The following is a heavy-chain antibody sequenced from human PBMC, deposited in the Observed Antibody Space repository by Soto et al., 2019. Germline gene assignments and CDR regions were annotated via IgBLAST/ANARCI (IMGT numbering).Heavy chain of an antibody. J-gene: IGHJ6*02. V-gene: IGHV1-2*02. CDR3: AREDDYYYGMDV. CDR1: GYTFTSYY. Sequence: GASVKVSCKASGYTFTSYYMHWVRQAPGQGLEWMGWINPNSGGTNYAQKFQGRVTMTRDTSISTAYMELSRLRSDDTAVYYCAREDDYYYGMDVWGQGTTVTVSS. CDR2: INPNSGGT.